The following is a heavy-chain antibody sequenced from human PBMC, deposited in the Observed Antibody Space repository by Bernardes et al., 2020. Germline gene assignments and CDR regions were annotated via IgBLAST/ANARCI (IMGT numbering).Heavy chain of an antibody. V-gene: IGHV1-3*01. CDR2: INAGNGNT. D-gene: IGHD6-19*01. J-gene: IGHJ4*02. CDR3: ARGGQVWAVAGRFDY. Sequence: SVKVSCKASGYTFTSYAMHWVRQAPGQRLEWMGWINAGNGNTKYSQKFQGRVTITRDTSASTAYMELSSLRSEDTAVYYCARGGQVWAVAGRFDYWGQGTLVTVSS. CDR1: GYTFTSYA.